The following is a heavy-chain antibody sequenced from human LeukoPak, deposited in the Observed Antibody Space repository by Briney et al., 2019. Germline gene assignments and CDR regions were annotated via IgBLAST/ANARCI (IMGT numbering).Heavy chain of an antibody. J-gene: IGHJ3*02. CDR1: GFTFSSYD. D-gene: IGHD3-22*01. Sequence: GGSLRLSCAASGFTFSSYDMHWVRQATGKGLEWVSAIGTAGDTYYPGSVKGRLTISRENAKSFLYLQMNSLRAGDTAVYYCARAKGDYYDSSGSNAFDIWGQGTMVTVSS. CDR2: IGTAGDT. V-gene: IGHV3-13*01. CDR3: ARAKGDYYDSSGSNAFDI.